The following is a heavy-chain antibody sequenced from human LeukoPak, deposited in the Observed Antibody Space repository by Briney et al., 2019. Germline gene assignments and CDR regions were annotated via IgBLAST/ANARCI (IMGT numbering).Heavy chain of an antibody. CDR3: ARGHYDVLAASYKWTPDY. D-gene: IGHD3-9*01. V-gene: IGHV3-21*01. Sequence: KAGGSLRLSCAASGFTFNTFNMNWVRQAPGKGLDWVSSITSGGDYIYYADSVKGRFTTSRDNAKNSLSLQLNSLRVEDTAVYYCARGHYDVLAASYKWTPDYWGQGTLVTVSS. CDR1: GFTFNTFN. J-gene: IGHJ4*02. CDR2: ITSGGDYI.